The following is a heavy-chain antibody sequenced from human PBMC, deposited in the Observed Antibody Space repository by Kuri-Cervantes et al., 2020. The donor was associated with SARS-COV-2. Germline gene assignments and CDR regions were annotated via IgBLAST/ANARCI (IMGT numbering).Heavy chain of an antibody. CDR3: ARDRSFTPDY. Sequence: GESLKISCAESGFTFSSYGMHWVRQAPGKGLEWVANIKHDGSEKYYVDSVKGRFTISRDNAKNSLYLQMNSLRAEDTAVYYCARDRSFTPDYWGQGTLFTVSS. D-gene: IGHD3-10*01. J-gene: IGHJ4*02. CDR1: GFTFSSYG. CDR2: IKHDGSEK. V-gene: IGHV3-7*01.